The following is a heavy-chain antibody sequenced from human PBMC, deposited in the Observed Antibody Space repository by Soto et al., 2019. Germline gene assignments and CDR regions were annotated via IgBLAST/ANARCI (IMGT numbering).Heavy chain of an antibody. J-gene: IGHJ4*02. CDR3: ARVQSYYYDSSGLYYFDY. CDR1: GGSISSGGYY. D-gene: IGHD3-22*01. Sequence: SETLSLTCPVSGGSISSGGYYWSWIRQHPGKGLEWIGYIYYSGSTYYNPSLKSRVTISVDTSKNQFSLKLSSVTAADTAVYYCARVQSYYYDSSGLYYFDYWGQGTLVTVSS. CDR2: IYYSGST. V-gene: IGHV4-31*03.